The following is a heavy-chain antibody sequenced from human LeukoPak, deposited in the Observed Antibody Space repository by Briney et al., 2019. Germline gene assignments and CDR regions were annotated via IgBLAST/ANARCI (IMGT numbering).Heavy chain of an antibody. CDR1: GFTFSSYS. D-gene: IGHD3-16*01. CDR2: ISGSSGTI. Sequence: GGSLRLSCAASGFTFSSYSMNWVRQAPGKGLEWVSYISGSSGTIYYADAVKGRFTIYRDNAKNSLYLQMNGLRAEDTAVYYCARRSEFGVLYYMDVWGKGTTVTVSS. J-gene: IGHJ6*03. V-gene: IGHV3-48*01. CDR3: ARRSEFGVLYYMDV.